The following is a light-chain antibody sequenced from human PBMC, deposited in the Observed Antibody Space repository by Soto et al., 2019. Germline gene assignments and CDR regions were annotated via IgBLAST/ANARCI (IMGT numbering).Light chain of an antibody. CDR1: ETISTN. CDR2: GSS. V-gene: IGKV3-15*01. Sequence: IALTQSPATLSVSPLARATLSCTAIETISTNLAWFQRKPGQPPRLLIYGSSTRATGVPDRFSGSGSGTEFTLIISSLQSEDVALYYCQQYGNWPPAITFCQGTRLEI. CDR3: QQYGNWPPAIT. J-gene: IGKJ5*01.